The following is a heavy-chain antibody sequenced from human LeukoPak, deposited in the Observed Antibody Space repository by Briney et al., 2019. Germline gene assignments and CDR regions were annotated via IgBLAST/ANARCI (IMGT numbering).Heavy chain of an antibody. J-gene: IGHJ4*02. V-gene: IGHV3-30*09. D-gene: IGHD1-26*01. Sequence: GGSLRLSCAASGFIFSNYNMHWVRQAPGKGLEWVAFISYDGISEHYADSVKGRFGISRDNSKNTLSLQMNSLRDEDTAVYYCARYGSYPEAFDYWGQGTLVTVSS. CDR1: GFIFSNYN. CDR3: ARYGSYPEAFDY. CDR2: ISYDGISE.